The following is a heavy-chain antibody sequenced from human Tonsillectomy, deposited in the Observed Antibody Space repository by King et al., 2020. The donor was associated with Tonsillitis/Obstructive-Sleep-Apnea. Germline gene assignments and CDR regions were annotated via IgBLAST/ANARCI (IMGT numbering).Heavy chain of an antibody. D-gene: IGHD3-3*01. CDR1: GGSFSGYY. CDR3: ARSPAIYDFWSGYYTYYYYMDV. CDR2: INHSGST. V-gene: IGHV4-34*01. J-gene: IGHJ6*03. Sequence: VQLQQWGAGLLKPSETLSLTCAVYGGSFSGYYWSWIRQPPGKGLEWIGEINHSGSTNYNPSLKSRVTISVDTSKNQFSLKLSSVTAADTAVYYCARSPAIYDFWSGYYTYYYYMDVWGKATTVTVSS.